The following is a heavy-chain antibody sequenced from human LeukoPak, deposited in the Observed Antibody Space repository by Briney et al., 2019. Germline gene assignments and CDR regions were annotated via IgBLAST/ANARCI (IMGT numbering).Heavy chain of an antibody. D-gene: IGHD6-13*01. Sequence: GGSLRLSCVASGFTSSENWMHWVRQAPGKGLAWVSHINREGGLTNYADSVKGRFTISRDNARNTVYLQMSSLRVEDTAIYFCAREEHRLAEAGTSAFDLGGQGTLVTVSP. CDR2: INREGGLT. CDR3: AREEHRLAEAGTSAFDL. J-gene: IGHJ3*01. V-gene: IGHV3-74*01. CDR1: GFTSSENW.